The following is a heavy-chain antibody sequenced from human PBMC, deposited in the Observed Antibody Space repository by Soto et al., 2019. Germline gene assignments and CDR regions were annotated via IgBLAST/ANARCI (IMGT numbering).Heavy chain of an antibody. V-gene: IGHV4-59*01. CDR3: ARGSEALFAP. CDR1: GDSINSYF. Sequence: SETLSLTCSVSGDSINSYFWSWIRQPPGKGLEWIGYVYTTEITKYNPSLKSRVTVSVDTSKNQFSLKVRSVTAADTAVYYCARGSEALFAPSGQGTLVIVSS. J-gene: IGHJ5*02. CDR2: VYTTEIT.